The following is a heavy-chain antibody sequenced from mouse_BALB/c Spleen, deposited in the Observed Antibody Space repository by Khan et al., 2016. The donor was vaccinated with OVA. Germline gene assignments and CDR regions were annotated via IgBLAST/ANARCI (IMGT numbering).Heavy chain of an antibody. CDR2: IWAGGST. J-gene: IGHJ3*01. V-gene: IGHV2-9*02. CDR1: GFSLTTYG. D-gene: IGHD1-1*01. CDR3: ARAYYYGAWLAY. Sequence: QVQLKQSGPGLVAPSQSLSITCTVSGFSLTTYGVHWVRQPPGKGLEWLGVIWAGGSTNYTSALMSRLSISKDNSKSQASLKMNSLQTDDTAMYYCARAYYYGAWLAYWGQGTLVTGSA.